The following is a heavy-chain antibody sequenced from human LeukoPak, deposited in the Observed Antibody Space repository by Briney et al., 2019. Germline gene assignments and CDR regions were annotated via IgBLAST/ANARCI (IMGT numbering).Heavy chain of an antibody. Sequence: AASVKVSCKASGYTFTSYDINWVRQATGQGLEWMGWMNPNSGNTGYAQKFQGRVTMTRNTSISTAYMELSSLRSEDTAVYYCARTYYYGSGSYYPVGFDPWGQGTLVTVSS. CDR2: MNPNSGNT. J-gene: IGHJ5*02. CDR1: GYTFTSYD. CDR3: ARTYYYGSGSYYPVGFDP. V-gene: IGHV1-8*01. D-gene: IGHD3-10*01.